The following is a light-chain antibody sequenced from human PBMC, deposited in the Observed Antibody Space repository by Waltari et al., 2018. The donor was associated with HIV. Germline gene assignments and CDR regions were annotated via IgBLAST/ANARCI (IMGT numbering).Light chain of an antibody. Sequence: SSELTQDPAVSVALGQTVRITCQGDSLRTYYATWYQQKPGQAPVLVIYGKNNRPSGIPDRFSGSSSGNTASLTITGAQAEDEADYYCSSRDSSGYHHVVFGGGTKLTVL. CDR1: SLRTYY. J-gene: IGLJ2*01. CDR2: GKN. V-gene: IGLV3-19*01. CDR3: SSRDSSGYHHVV.